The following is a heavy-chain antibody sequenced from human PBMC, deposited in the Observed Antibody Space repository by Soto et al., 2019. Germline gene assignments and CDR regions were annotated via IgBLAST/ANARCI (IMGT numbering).Heavy chain of an antibody. Sequence: SETLSLTCAVFGGSFSDSYWSWIRQPPGKGLEGIGYVDYSGNSDSSPSLTRRVTISIDTPKKQVSLKLNSVTAAATAVYYCATNSFPVAGRFHFDYWGQGIPVTVSS. D-gene: IGHD6-19*01. J-gene: IGHJ4*02. CDR2: VDYSGNS. CDR1: GGSFSDSY. V-gene: IGHV4-59*01. CDR3: ATNSFPVAGRFHFDY.